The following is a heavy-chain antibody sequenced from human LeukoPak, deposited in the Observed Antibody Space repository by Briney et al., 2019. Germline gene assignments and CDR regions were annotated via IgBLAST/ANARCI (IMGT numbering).Heavy chain of an antibody. J-gene: IGHJ6*03. Sequence: GASVKVSCKVSGYTFTSYYMHWVRQAPGQGLEWMGIINPSGGSTSYAQKFQGRVTMTRDMSTSTVYMELSSLRSEDTAVYYCARGVDYYDSSGYYWYYYYYMDVWGKGTTVSVSS. CDR2: INPSGGST. CDR1: GYTFTSYY. V-gene: IGHV1-46*01. CDR3: ARGVDYYDSSGYYWYYYYYMDV. D-gene: IGHD3-22*01.